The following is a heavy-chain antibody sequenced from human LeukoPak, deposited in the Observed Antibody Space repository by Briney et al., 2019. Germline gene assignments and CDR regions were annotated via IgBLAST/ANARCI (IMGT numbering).Heavy chain of an antibody. Sequence: SETLSLTCAVYGGSFSGYYWSWIRQPPGKGLEWIGEINYSGSTNYNPSLKSRVTISVDTSKNQFSLKLSSVTAADTAVYYCDCRGYSSVFDYWGQGTLVTVSS. V-gene: IGHV4-34*01. CDR1: GGSFSGYY. J-gene: IGHJ4*02. CDR3: DCRGYSSVFDY. D-gene: IGHD6-19*01. CDR2: INYSGST.